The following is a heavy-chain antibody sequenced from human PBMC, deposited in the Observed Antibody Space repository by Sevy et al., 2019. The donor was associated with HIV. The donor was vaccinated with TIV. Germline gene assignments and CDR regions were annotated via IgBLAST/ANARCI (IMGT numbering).Heavy chain of an antibody. CDR2: SGST. J-gene: IGHJ4*02. D-gene: IGHD6-13*01. Sequence: SETLSLTCTVSGVSISNYYWAWIRQPPGKGLECVGFSGSTNYNPCLKSRVTTSVDTSKNHFSLKLSSVTVADTAIYYCARGGPNQHQLDYFDYWGQGTLVTVSS. V-gene: IGHV4-59*01. CDR3: ARGGPNQHQLDYFDY. CDR1: GVSISNYY.